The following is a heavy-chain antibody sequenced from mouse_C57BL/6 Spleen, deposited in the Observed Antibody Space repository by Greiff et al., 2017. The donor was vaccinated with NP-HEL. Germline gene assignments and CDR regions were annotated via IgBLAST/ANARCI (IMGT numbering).Heavy chain of an antibody. D-gene: IGHD1-1*01. CDR3: ARTGYYYGSSYYFDY. V-gene: IGHV1-19*01. CDR1: GYTFTDYY. Sequence: EVQLQQSGPVLVKPGASVKMSCKASGYTFTDYYMNWVKQSHGKSLEWIGVINPYNGGTSYNQKFKGKATLTVDKSSSTAYMELNSLTSEDSAVYYCARTGYYYGSSYYFDYWGQGTTLTVSS. J-gene: IGHJ2*01. CDR2: INPYNGGT.